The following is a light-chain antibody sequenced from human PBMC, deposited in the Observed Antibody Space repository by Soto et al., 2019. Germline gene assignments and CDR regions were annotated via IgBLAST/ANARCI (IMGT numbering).Light chain of an antibody. Sequence: IVLTQSPDTLSLSPGERATLSCLSSQSVSSATLAWYQQKPGQAPRLLIYGASSRPTGIPDRFSGSGSGTVFTLTINILEPDDFAVYYCHQYGNSPQTFGQGTKVDIK. J-gene: IGKJ1*01. V-gene: IGKV3-20*01. CDR3: HQYGNSPQT. CDR2: GAS. CDR1: QSVSSAT.